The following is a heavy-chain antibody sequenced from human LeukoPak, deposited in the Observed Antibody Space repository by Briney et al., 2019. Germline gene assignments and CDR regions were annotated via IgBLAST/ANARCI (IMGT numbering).Heavy chain of an antibody. CDR2: ISYDGSNK. CDR3: ARDPVYCSSTSCYHELNWFDP. J-gene: IGHJ5*02. Sequence: GRSLRLSCAASGFTFSSYAMHWVRQAPGKGLEWVAVISYDGSNKYYADSVKGRYTISRDNSKNTLYLQMNSLRAEDTAVYYCARDPVYCSSTSCYHELNWFDPWGQGTLVTVSS. D-gene: IGHD2-2*01. CDR1: GFTFSSYA. V-gene: IGHV3-30-3*01.